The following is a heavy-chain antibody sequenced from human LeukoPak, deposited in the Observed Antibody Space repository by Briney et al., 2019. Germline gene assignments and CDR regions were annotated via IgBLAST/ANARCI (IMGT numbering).Heavy chain of an antibody. Sequence: GGSLRLSCAASGFTFSSYEMNWVRQAPGKGLEWVSYISSSGSTIYYADSVRGRFTISRDNAKNSLYLQMNSLRAEDTAVYYCAKVGQGRPFDYWGQGTLVTVSS. J-gene: IGHJ4*02. CDR1: GFTFSSYE. CDR3: AKVGQGRPFDY. V-gene: IGHV3-48*03. CDR2: ISSSGSTI.